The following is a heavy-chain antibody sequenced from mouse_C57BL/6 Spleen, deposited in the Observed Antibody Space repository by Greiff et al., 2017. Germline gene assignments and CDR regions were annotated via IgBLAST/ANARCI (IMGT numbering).Heavy chain of an antibody. CDR2: IDPSNSYT. D-gene: IGHD1-1*01. CDR3: ARDYYGSGPYFDV. V-gene: IGHV1-69*01. Sequence: VQLQQSGAELVMPGASVKLSCKASGYTFTSYWMHWVKQRPGQGLEWIGEIDPSNSYTNYNQKFKGKSTLTVDKSSSTAYMQLSSLTSEDSAVXYCARDYYGSGPYFDVWGTGTTVTVSS. CDR1: GYTFTSYW. J-gene: IGHJ1*03.